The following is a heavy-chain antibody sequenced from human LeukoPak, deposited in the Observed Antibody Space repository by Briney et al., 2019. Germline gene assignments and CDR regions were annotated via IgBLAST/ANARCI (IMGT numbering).Heavy chain of an antibody. Sequence: PGGSLRLSCAASGFTFSSYSMNWVRQAPGKGLEWVSSISSSSSYIYYADSVKGRFTISRDNAKNSLYLQMNSLRAEDTAVYYCARASDSSGYYYGWFDPWGQGTLVTVSS. CDR3: ARASDSSGYYYGWFDP. CDR1: GFTFSSYS. J-gene: IGHJ5*02. CDR2: ISSSSSYI. V-gene: IGHV3-21*01. D-gene: IGHD3-22*01.